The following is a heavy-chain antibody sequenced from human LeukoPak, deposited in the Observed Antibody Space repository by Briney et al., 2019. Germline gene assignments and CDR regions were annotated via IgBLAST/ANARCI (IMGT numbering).Heavy chain of an antibody. CDR3: AREGGDSSGPRELHFDY. CDR2: IWYDGSNK. V-gene: IGHV3-33*01. Sequence: GGSLRLSCAASGFTFSSYGMHWVRQAPGKGLEWVSVIWYDGSNKYYADSVKGRFTISRDNSKNTLYLQMNSLRAEDTAVYYCAREGGDSSGPRELHFDYWGQGTLVTVSS. CDR1: GFTFSSYG. J-gene: IGHJ4*02. D-gene: IGHD3-22*01.